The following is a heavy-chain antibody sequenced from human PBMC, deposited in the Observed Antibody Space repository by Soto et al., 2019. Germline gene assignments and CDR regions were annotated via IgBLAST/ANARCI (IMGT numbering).Heavy chain of an antibody. V-gene: IGHV3-23*01. CDR2: IAIGSFDS. D-gene: IGHD3-16*02. Sequence: EVQLLESGGGLVEPGGSLRLSCVASGFTFGTVAMTWVRQAPGKGLEWVSSIAIGSFDSYYAPSVKGRFTTSRDDSKNTVYLQMHSLRADDTAVYYCAKDRLSRYLSGLYFDFWGPGGVVTVSS. CDR1: GFTFGTVA. CDR3: AKDRLSRYLSGLYFDF. J-gene: IGHJ4*02.